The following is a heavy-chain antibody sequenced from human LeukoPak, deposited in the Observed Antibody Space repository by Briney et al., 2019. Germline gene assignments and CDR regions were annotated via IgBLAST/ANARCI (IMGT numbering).Heavy chain of an antibody. V-gene: IGHV1-46*01. CDR3: ARGARDGWPGSDAFDI. J-gene: IGHJ3*02. CDR2: INPSGGST. Sequence: ASVKVSCKASGYTFTSYYMHWVRQAPGQGLEWMGIINPSGGSTSYAQKFQGRVTMTRDTSTSTVYMELSNLRSEDTAVYYCARGARDGWPGSDAFDIWGQGTMVTVSS. D-gene: IGHD5-24*01. CDR1: GYTFTSYY.